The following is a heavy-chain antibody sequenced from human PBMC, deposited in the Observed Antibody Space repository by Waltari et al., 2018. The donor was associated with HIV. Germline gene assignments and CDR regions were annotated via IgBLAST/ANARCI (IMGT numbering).Heavy chain of an antibody. CDR1: GFTFSRVG. CDR3: ARDRRSTVIGPDY. D-gene: IGHD4-17*01. V-gene: IGHV3-33*01. CDR2: IWYDGTNK. J-gene: IGHJ4*02. Sequence: GEVVEAGGGVVQPGGSVSLSCAASGFTFSRVGMHWHRQAPRKGLEWVAVIWYDGTNKYYGDAVKGRFTISRENSKDMVYLQMDSLRVEDTGVYYCARDRRSTVIGPDYWGQGTVVVVSS.